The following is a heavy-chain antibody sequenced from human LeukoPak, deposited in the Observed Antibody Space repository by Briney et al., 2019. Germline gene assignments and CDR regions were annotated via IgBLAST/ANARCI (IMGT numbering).Heavy chain of an antibody. D-gene: IGHD3-22*01. CDR1: GGSISSYY. V-gene: IGHV4-59*01. J-gene: IGHJ4*02. Sequence: SETLSLTCTVSGGSISSYYWSWIRQPPGKGLEWIGYIYYSGSTNYNPSLKSRVTISVDTSKNRFSLKLSSVTAADTAVYYCATTKKYYYDSSGSYYFDYWGQGTLVTVSS. CDR3: ATTKKYYYDSSGSYYFDY. CDR2: IYYSGST.